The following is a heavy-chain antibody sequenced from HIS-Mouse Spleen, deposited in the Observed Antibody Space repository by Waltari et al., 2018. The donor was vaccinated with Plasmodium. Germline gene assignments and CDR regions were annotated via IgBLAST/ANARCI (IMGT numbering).Heavy chain of an antibody. CDR3: ARVLGYKAAAGTFVEYFQH. CDR1: GYTFTGYY. J-gene: IGHJ1*01. D-gene: IGHD6-13*01. CDR2: INPNSGGT. V-gene: IGHV1-2*02. Sequence: QVQLVQSGAEVKNPGASVKVSCKASGYTFTGYYMHWVRPAPGQGLEWMGWINPNSGGTNYAQKFQGRVTMTRDTSISTAYMELSRLRSDDTAVYYCARVLGYKAAAGTFVEYFQHWGQGTLVTVSS.